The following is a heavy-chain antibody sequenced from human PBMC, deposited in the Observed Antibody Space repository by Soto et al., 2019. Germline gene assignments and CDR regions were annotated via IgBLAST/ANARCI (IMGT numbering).Heavy chain of an antibody. CDR1: GDTFTSYD. V-gene: IGHV1-46*01. CDR3: ARDPTYYYDSSGYYQGGGVDY. D-gene: IGHD3-22*01. Sequence: SSVKVSCKASGDTFTSYDMHWVRQAPGQGLEWMGIINPSGGSTSYAQKFQGRVTITADKSTSTAYMELSSLRSEDTAVYYCARDPTYYYDSSGYYQGGGVDYWGQGTLVTVSS. CDR2: INPSGGST. J-gene: IGHJ4*02.